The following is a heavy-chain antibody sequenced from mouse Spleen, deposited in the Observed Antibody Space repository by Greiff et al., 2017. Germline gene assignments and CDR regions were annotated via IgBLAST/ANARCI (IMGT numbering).Heavy chain of an antibody. CDR2: IDPSDSYT. D-gene: IGHD2-2*01. J-gene: IGHJ3*01. Sequence: QVQLQQPGAELVKPGASVKLSCKASGYTFTSYWMQWVKQRPGQGLEWIGEIDPSDSYTNYNQKFKGKATLTVDKSSSTAYMQLSSLTSEDSAVYYCAIGGYPTLFAYWGQGTLVTVSA. CDR1: GYTFTSYW. V-gene: IGHV1-50*01. CDR3: AIGGYPTLFAY.